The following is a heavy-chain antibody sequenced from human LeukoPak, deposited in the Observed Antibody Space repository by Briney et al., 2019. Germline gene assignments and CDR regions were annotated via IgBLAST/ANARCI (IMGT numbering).Heavy chain of an antibody. Sequence: GASVKVSCKASGYTFSDYDVNWVRQAPGQGLEWMGWMNPTSGDTGYAQKFQGRVTMTRSMSRNTAYMELSRLRFEDTAVYFCARVVMKAFYYYYVDVWGNGTTIIISS. V-gene: IGHV1-8*01. D-gene: IGHD2-21*01. CDR1: GYTFSDYD. J-gene: IGHJ6*03. CDR3: ARVVMKAFYYYYVDV. CDR2: MNPTSGDT.